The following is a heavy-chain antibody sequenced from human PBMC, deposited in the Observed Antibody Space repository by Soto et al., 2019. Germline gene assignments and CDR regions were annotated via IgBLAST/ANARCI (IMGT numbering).Heavy chain of an antibody. D-gene: IGHD3-10*01. CDR3: ARLWGYYGSGSDDY. V-gene: IGHV4-39*01. Sequence: PSETLSLTCTVSGGSIGGSNYFWGWIRQPPGKGLEWIGSIYYSGSTYYNPSLKSRVTISVDTSKNQFSLKLSSVTAADTAVYYCARLWGYYGSGSDDYWGQGTLVTVSS. CDR1: GGSIGGSNYF. CDR2: IYYSGST. J-gene: IGHJ4*02.